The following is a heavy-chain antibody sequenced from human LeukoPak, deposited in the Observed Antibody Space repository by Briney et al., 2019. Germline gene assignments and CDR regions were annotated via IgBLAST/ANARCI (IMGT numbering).Heavy chain of an antibody. J-gene: IGHJ5*02. Sequence: GGSLRLSCAASGFTFSDHYMDWVRQAPGKGLEWVGRIRNKANSYTTEYAASVKGRFSISRDDSKNSLYLKMNSLKTEDTAAYYCARVSGSYLDHWGQGTLVTVSS. D-gene: IGHD3-22*01. CDR3: ARVSGSYLDH. V-gene: IGHV3-72*01. CDR2: IRNKANSYTT. CDR1: GFTFSDHY.